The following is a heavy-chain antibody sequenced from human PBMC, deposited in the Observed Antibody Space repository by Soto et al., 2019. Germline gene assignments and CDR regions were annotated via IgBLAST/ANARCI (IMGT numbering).Heavy chain of an antibody. CDR1: GLSFSLYS. D-gene: IGHD2-21*02. V-gene: IGHV3-23*01. CDR2: ISGSGRNI. CDR3: AKDDRTASRIDY. J-gene: IGHJ4*02. Sequence: EVQLLESGGGLVQPGGSLRLSCATSGLSFSLYSMGWVRQAPGKGLEWVSAISGSGRNIHYADSVKGRFTISIDNSKNTLSLQMNRLRAEDTALYYCAKDDRTASRIDYWGQGTLVTVSS.